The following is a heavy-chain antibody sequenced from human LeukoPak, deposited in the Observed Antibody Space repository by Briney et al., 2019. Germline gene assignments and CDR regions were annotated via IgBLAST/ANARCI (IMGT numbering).Heavy chain of an antibody. CDR1: GFAFRQFG. D-gene: IGHD6-13*01. CDR3: AKDRSSWYNYYYYGMDV. CDR2: ISYDGSQT. V-gene: IGHV3-30*18. Sequence: GGSLRLSCAASGFAFRQFGMHWVRQAPGKGLEWVSVISYDGSQTYYADSVKGRFTISRDNSKNTLYLQMNSLRAEDTAVYYCAKDRSSWYNYYYYGMDVWGQGTTVTVSS. J-gene: IGHJ6*02.